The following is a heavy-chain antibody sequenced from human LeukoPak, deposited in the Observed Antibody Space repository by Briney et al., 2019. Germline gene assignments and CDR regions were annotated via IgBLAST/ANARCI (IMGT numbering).Heavy chain of an antibody. V-gene: IGHV3-7*01. Sequence: GGSLRLSCAASGFTFSSYSMNWVRQAPGKGLEWVANIKQDGSEKYYVDSVKGRFTISRDNAKNSLYLQMNSLRAEDTAVYYCARDGMAGWDTAMPDYYYYGMDVWGQGTTVTVSS. CDR1: GFTFSSYS. D-gene: IGHD5-18*01. CDR2: IKQDGSEK. CDR3: ARDGMAGWDTAMPDYYYYGMDV. J-gene: IGHJ6*02.